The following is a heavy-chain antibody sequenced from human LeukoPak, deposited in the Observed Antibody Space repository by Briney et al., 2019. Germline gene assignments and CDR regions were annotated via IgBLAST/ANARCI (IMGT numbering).Heavy chain of an antibody. CDR1: GFTFSSYA. V-gene: IGHV3-30*04. CDR3: ARVGYQLLYLAY. Sequence: GRSLRLSCAASGFTFSSYAMHWVRQAPGKGLEWVAVISSAGGNKYHADSVKGRFTISRDNSKNTLCLQMNSLRPEDTAVYYCARVGYQLLYLAYWGQGTLVTASS. D-gene: IGHD2-2*01. CDR2: ISSAGGNK. J-gene: IGHJ4*02.